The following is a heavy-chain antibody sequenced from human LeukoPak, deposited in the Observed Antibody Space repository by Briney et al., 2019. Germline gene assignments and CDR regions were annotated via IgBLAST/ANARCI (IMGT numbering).Heavy chain of an antibody. CDR1: GFTFSSYW. J-gene: IGHJ6*02. CDR2: IKQDGSEK. D-gene: IGHD2-15*01. CDR3: ARDYFYCSGGSCYSRYYYYYYGMDV. Sequence: GGSLRLSCAASGFTFSSYWMSWVRQAPGKGLEWVANIKQDGSEKYYVDSVKGRFTISRDNAKNSLYLQMNSLRAEDTAVYYCARDYFYCSGGSCYSRYYYYYYGMDVWGQGATVTVSS. V-gene: IGHV3-7*01.